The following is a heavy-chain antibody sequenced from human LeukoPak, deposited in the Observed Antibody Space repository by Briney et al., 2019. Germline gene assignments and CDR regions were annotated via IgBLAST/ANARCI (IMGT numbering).Heavy chain of an antibody. J-gene: IGHJ4*02. CDR1: GFTFSDYY. CDR2: IRSKANSYAT. D-gene: IGHD2-2*01. CDR3: ARAPTVLVGYCSSSSCQADY. Sequence: GGSLRLSCAASGFTFSDYYMSWIRQAPGKGLEWVGRIRSKANSYATAYAASVKGRFTISRDNAENSLYLQMHSLRVEDTAVYYCARAPTVLVGYCSSSSCQADYWGQGTLVTVSS. V-gene: IGHV3-72*01.